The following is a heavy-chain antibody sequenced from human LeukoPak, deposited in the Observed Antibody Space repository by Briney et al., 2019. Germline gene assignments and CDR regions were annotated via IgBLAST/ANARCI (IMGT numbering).Heavy chain of an antibody. D-gene: IGHD3-3*01. J-gene: IGHJ4*02. V-gene: IGHV6-1*01. CDR1: GDSVSSNSAA. Sequence: SQTLSLTCAISGDSVSSNSAAWNWIRQSPSRGLEWLGRTYYRSKWYNDYAVSVKSRMTINPDTSKNQFSLQLNSVTPEDTAVYYCARGGITIFGVVNSFDYWGQGTLVTVSS. CDR3: ARGGITIFGVVNSFDY. CDR2: TYYRSKWYN.